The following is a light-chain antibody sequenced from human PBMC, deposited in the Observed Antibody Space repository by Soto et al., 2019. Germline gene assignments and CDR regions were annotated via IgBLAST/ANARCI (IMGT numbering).Light chain of an antibody. J-gene: IGKJ4*01. CDR1: QSVSSD. Sequence: EIVMTQSPATLSVSPGERATLSCRASQSVSSDLAWYQHKPGQAPRPLIYRASTRATGIPARFSGRGSGTEFTLTIRSLQSDDFAGYYCKQYNNWPFLTFGGGTEV. CDR2: RAS. V-gene: IGKV3-15*01. CDR3: KQYNNWPFLT.